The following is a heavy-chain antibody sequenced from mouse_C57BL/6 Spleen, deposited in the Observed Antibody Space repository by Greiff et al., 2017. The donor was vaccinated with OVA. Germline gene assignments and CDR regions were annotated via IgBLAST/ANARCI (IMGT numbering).Heavy chain of an antibody. J-gene: IGHJ1*03. CDR1: GYTFTSYW. CDR3: AKYYGSLYWYFDV. CDR2: IDPSDSYT. Sequence: VQLQQPGAELVMPGASVKLSCKASGYTFTSYWMHWVKQRPGQGLEWIGEIDPSDSYTNYNQKFKGKSTLTVDNSSSTAYMQLSSHTSEDSSVYYCAKYYGSLYWYFDVWGTGTTVTVSS. D-gene: IGHD1-1*01. V-gene: IGHV1-69*01.